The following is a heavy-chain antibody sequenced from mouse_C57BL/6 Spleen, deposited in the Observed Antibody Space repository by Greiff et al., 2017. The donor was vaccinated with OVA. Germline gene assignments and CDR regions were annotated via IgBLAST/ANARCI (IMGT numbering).Heavy chain of an antibody. CDR2: IDPSDSYT. D-gene: IGHD3-2*02. CDR1: GYTFTSYW. V-gene: IGHV1-59*01. J-gene: IGHJ3*01. Sequence: QVQLQQSGAELVRPGTSVKLSCKASGYTFTSYWMHWVKQRPGQGLEWIGVIDPSDSYTNYNQKFKGKATLTVDTSSSTAYMQLSSLTSEDSAVYYCARSIPGAAQAAWFAYWGQGTLVTVSA. CDR3: ARSIPGAAQAAWFAY.